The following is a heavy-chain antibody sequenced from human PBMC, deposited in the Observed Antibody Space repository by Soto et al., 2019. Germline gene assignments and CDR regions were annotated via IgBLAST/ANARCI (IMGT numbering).Heavy chain of an antibody. J-gene: IGHJ4*02. V-gene: IGHV4-39*01. CDR1: GGSISSSSYY. CDR2: LYYSGST. CDR3: VGSGYSPFEY. D-gene: IGHD3-22*01. Sequence: QLQLQESGPGLVKPSETLSLTCTVSGGSISSSSYYWGWIRQPPGKGLEWIGSLYYSGSTYYNPSLKSRVTLSGVTSKNQFSLTRSSVTAAVTAVYSWVGSGYSPFEYWGRGTLVTVSS.